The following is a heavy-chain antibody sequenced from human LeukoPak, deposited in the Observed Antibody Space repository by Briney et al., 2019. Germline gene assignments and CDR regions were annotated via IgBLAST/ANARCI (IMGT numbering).Heavy chain of an antibody. Sequence: PSETLSLTCTVSGGSISSSSYYWGWIRQPPGKGLEWIGSIYYSGSTYYNPSLKSRVTISVDTSKNQFSLKLSSVTAADTAVYYCARVGRASGWYRVDYWGQGTLVTVSS. CDR1: GGSISSSSYY. V-gene: IGHV4-39*07. CDR2: IYYSGST. D-gene: IGHD6-19*01. J-gene: IGHJ4*02. CDR3: ARVGRASGWYRVDY.